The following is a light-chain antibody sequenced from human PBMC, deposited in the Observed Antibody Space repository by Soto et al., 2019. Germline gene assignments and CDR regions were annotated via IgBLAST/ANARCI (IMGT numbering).Light chain of an antibody. V-gene: IGKV1-5*01. CDR2: DAS. CDR1: QSISSW. CDR3: QQYNSWWT. Sequence: DILMTQSPSTLSASVGDRVTITCRASQSISSWLAWYQQKPGKAPKLLIYDASSLESGVPSRFSGSGSGTEFTLTSSSLQPDDFATYYCQQYNSWWTFGQGTKVEIK. J-gene: IGKJ1*01.